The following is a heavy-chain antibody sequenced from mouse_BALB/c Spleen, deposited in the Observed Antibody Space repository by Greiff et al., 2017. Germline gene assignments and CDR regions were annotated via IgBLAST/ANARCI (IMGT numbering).Heavy chain of an antibody. Sequence: VQLQQSGAELVKPGASVKLSCTASGFNIKDTYMHWVKQRPEQGLEWIGRIDPANGNTKYDPKFQGKATITADTSSNTAYLQLSSLTSEDTAVYYCARGWDYDYGYAMDYWGQGTSVTVSS. CDR1: GFNIKDTY. CDR3: ARGWDYDYGYAMDY. J-gene: IGHJ4*01. D-gene: IGHD2-4*01. V-gene: IGHV14-3*02. CDR2: IDPANGNT.